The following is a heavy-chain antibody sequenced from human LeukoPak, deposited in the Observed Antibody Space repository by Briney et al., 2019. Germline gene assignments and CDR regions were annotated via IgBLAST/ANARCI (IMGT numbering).Heavy chain of an antibody. CDR2: TNPNSGET. D-gene: IGHD6-19*01. J-gene: IGHJ3*02. CDR1: GYNFITYD. V-gene: IGHV1-8*01. CDR3: TRVPRTAVAI. Sequence: ASVKVSCKASGYNFITYDISWVRQATGQGLEWLGYTNPNSGETVYAQKFQGRVTLTTDTSISTAFMELSSLTSEDTGIYYCTRVPRTAVAIWGQGTMVTVSS.